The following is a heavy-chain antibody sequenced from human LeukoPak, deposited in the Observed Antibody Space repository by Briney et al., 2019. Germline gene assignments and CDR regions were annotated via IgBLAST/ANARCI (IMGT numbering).Heavy chain of an antibody. Sequence: SQTLSLTCAISGDSVSSNSGTWTWIRQSPSGGLEWLGRTYYRSKWYNEYAESVKSRITISPDTSKNQFPLQLNSVTPEDTAVYYCARGSSSSSWYFDYWGQGTLVTVSS. J-gene: IGHJ4*02. CDR3: ARGSSSSSWYFDY. D-gene: IGHD6-13*01. CDR1: GDSVSSNSGT. CDR2: TYYRSKWYN. V-gene: IGHV6-1*01.